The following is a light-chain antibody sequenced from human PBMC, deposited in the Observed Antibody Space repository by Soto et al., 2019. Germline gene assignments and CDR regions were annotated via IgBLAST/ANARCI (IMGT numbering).Light chain of an antibody. CDR2: DVN. CDR3: QSYDNILSGPL. Sequence: QSALTQPRSVSGSPGQSVTISCTGTSSDVGGYNYVSWYQQHPGKAPKLMIYDVNKWPSGVPHRFSGSKSGNTASLAITGLRAEDEADYYCQSYDNILSGPLFGGGTKVTVL. CDR1: SSDVGGYNY. V-gene: IGLV2-11*01. J-gene: IGLJ3*02.